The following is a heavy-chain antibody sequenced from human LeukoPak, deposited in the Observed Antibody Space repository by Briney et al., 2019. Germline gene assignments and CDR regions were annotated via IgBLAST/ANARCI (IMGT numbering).Heavy chain of an antibody. CDR1: GYTFTSYY. Sequence: ASVKVSCKASGYTFTSYYMHWVRQAPGQGLEWMGIINPSGGSTSYAQKFQGRVTMTRDTSTSTVYMELSSLRSEDTAVYYCARTLLPTTVTTAFIDYYYGMDVWGQGTTVTVSS. CDR2: INPSGGST. J-gene: IGHJ6*02. V-gene: IGHV1-46*01. CDR3: ARTLLPTTVTTAFIDYYYGMDV. D-gene: IGHD4-17*01.